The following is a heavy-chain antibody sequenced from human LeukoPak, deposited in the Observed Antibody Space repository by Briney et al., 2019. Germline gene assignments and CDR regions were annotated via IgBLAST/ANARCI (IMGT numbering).Heavy chain of an antibody. CDR1: GFAFSSYA. D-gene: IGHD5-12*01. CDR2: ISGNAGST. Sequence: PGGSLRLSCAASGFAFSSYAITWVRQAPGKGLEWVSGISGNAGSTYYADSVKGRFTISRDNSNNTVHLQMDSLRSEDTAVYYCAKARGWLQFFSAFDYWGQGTLLTVSS. J-gene: IGHJ4*02. V-gene: IGHV3-23*01. CDR3: AKARGWLQFFSAFDY.